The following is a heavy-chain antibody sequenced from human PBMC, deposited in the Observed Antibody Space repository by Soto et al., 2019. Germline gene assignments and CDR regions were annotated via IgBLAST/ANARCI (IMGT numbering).Heavy chain of an antibody. CDR2: IYHSGST. CDR1: GGSISSGGYS. V-gene: IGHV4-30-2*01. Sequence: SETLSLTCAVSGGSISSGGYSWSWIRQPPGKGLDWIGYIYHSGSTYYNPSLKSRVTISVDRSKNQFPLKLSSVTAADTAVYYCVRVPDYWGQGTLVTVSS. CDR3: VRVPDY. J-gene: IGHJ4*02.